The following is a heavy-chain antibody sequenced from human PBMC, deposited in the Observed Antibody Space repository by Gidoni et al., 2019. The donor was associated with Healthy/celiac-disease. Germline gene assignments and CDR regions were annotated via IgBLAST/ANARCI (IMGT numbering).Heavy chain of an antibody. D-gene: IGHD3-3*01. CDR3: ARHPHYDFWSGYQKSGMDV. CDR1: GYSFTSYW. J-gene: IGHJ6*02. V-gene: IGHV5-51*01. CDR2: IYPGDSDT. Sequence: EVQLVQSGAEVKKPGEPLKISCKGSGYSFTSYWIGWVRQMPGKGLEWMGIIYPGDSDTRYSPSFQGQVTISADKSISTAYLQWSSLKASDTAMYYCARHPHYDFWSGYQKSGMDVWGQGTTVTVSS.